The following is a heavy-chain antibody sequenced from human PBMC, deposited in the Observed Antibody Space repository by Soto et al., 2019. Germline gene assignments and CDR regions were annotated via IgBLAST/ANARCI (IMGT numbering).Heavy chain of an antibody. J-gene: IGHJ4*02. CDR1: GFSFSVYG. CDR2: IWYDASKQ. V-gene: IGHV3-33*01. D-gene: IGHD2-15*01. Sequence: GGSLRLSCETSGFSFSVYGMHWVRQAPGKGLEWVAVIWYDASKQFYAASVEGRFTISRDNSKAILHLQMNSLRAEDTAVYYCAAWAEGATEVHWGQGTLVTVSS. CDR3: AAWAEGATEVH.